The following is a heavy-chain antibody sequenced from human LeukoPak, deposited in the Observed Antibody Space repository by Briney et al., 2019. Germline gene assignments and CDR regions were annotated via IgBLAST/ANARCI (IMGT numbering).Heavy chain of an antibody. CDR1: GYSFTSYW. CDR2: IYPGDSDT. J-gene: IGHJ6*02. CDR3: ARQTPDYDLGYGMDV. D-gene: IGHD3-3*01. V-gene: IGHV5-51*01. Sequence: GESLKISCKGSGYSFTSYWIGWVRQMPGKGLEWMGIIYPGDSDTRYSPSFQGQVTISADKSISTAYLQWSSLKASDTAMYYCARQTPDYDLGYGMDVWGQGTTVTVSS.